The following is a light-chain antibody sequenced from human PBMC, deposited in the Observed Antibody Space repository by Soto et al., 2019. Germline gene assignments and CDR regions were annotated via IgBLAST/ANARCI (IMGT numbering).Light chain of an antibody. Sequence: QSVLTQPPSVSGAPGQRVTISCTGSSSNIGAGYDVHWYQQLPGTAPKLLIYVNNARPSGVPDRFSGSKSGTSASLAITGLQAEDEADYYCQSYDNSLSGPYVFGTGTKVTVL. CDR2: VNN. CDR1: SSNIGAGYD. J-gene: IGLJ1*01. V-gene: IGLV1-40*01. CDR3: QSYDNSLSGPYV.